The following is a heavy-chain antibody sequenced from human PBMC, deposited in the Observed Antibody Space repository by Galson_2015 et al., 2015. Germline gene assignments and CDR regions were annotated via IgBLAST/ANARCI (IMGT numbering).Heavy chain of an antibody. Sequence: SVKVSCKASGYIFTNYDINWVRQATGQGPEWMGWMNSKDGNTGYAQQLQGRVTITADKSTSTTYMELSSLRSEDTAVYYCASLSLGYCGNTSCYGSSWGQGTLVTVSS. CDR1: GYIFTNYD. V-gene: IGHV1-8*01. J-gene: IGHJ5*02. D-gene: IGHD2-2*01. CDR2: MNSKDGNT. CDR3: ASLSLGYCGNTSCYGSS.